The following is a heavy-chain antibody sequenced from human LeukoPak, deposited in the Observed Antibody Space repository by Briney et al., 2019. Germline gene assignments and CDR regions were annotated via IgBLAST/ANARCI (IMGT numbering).Heavy chain of an antibody. CDR3: ARDLNCFQQ. CDR2: IYYSGST. V-gene: IGHV4-59*01. Sequence: SETLSLTCTVSGGSISGYYWSWIRQPPGKGLEWIGFIYYSGSTNYNPSLKSRVTISVDTSNNQFSLKMTSVTAADTAVYYCARDLNCFQQWGEGTLVTVSS. CDR1: GGSISGYY. J-gene: IGHJ1*01. D-gene: IGHD1-1*01.